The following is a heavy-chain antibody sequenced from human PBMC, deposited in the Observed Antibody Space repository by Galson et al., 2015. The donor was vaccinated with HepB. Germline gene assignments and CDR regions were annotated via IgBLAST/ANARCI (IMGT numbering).Heavy chain of an antibody. D-gene: IGHD4-23*01. V-gene: IGHV3-64D*06. CDR3: ASTVGGNKYLDY. CDR2: ISNNGDST. CDR1: GFTFSNYV. J-gene: IGHJ4*02. Sequence: SLRLSCAASGFTFSNYVMHWVRQAPGKGLEYVSAISNNGDSTYYVDSVRGRFSISRDNPKNTLYLQMSSLRPEDTAVYYCASTVGGNKYLDYWGQGTLVTVSS.